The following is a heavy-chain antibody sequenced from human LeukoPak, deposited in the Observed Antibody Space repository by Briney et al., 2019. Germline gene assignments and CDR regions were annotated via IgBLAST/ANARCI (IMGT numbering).Heavy chain of an antibody. V-gene: IGHV4-34*01. CDR2: INHSGST. CDR3: ARQTHPAVHYDSSGGVDY. Sequence: PSETLSLTCAVYGGSFSGYYWSWIRQPPGKGLEWIGEINHSGSTNYNPSLKSRVTISVDTSKNQFSLKLSSVTAAGTAVYYCARQTHPAVHYDSSGGVDYWGQGTLVTVSS. CDR1: GGSFSGYY. D-gene: IGHD3-22*01. J-gene: IGHJ4*02.